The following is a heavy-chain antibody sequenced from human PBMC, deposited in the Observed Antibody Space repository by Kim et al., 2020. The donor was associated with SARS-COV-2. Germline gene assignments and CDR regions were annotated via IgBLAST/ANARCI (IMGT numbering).Heavy chain of an antibody. CDR3: VRDRMGGAFDM. D-gene: IGHD3-16*01. J-gene: IGHJ3*02. CDR2: ITKSSTTI. CDR1: GFTFSAYY. V-gene: IGHV3-48*02. Sequence: GGSLRLSCATSGFTFSAYYMNWVRQAPGKGLEWLSFITKSSTTIYYADSVEGRFTISRDNAKNSLFLQMNSLRDEDTALYYCVRDRMGGAFDMWGQGKM.